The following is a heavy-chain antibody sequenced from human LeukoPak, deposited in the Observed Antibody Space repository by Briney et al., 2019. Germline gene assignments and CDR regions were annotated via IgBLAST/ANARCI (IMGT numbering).Heavy chain of an antibody. CDR3: ARGEGLGTTNGGYYFAY. CDR2: IKQDGSDK. J-gene: IGHJ4*02. V-gene: IGHV3-7*01. D-gene: IGHD1-26*01. CDR1: GFTFSNYW. Sequence: PGGSLRLSCATSGFTFSNYWMCWVRRAPGKGLEWVANIKQDGSDKYYVDSVKGRFTISRDNAKNSLYLQMNTLRAEDTAVYYCARGEGLGTTNGGYYFAYWGQGSLVIVSS.